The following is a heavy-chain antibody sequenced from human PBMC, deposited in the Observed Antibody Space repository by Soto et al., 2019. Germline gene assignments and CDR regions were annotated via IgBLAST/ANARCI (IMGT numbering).Heavy chain of an antibody. D-gene: IGHD2-15*01. Sequence: GGSLRLSCAASGFTFSSYGMHWVRQAPGKGLEWVAVISYDGSNKYYADSVKGRFTISRDNSKNTLYLQMNSLRAEDTAVYYCAKDLSALRHIVVLDVWGQGTTVTVSS. CDR1: GFTFSSYG. V-gene: IGHV3-30*18. CDR2: ISYDGSNK. CDR3: AKDLSALRHIVVLDV. J-gene: IGHJ6*02.